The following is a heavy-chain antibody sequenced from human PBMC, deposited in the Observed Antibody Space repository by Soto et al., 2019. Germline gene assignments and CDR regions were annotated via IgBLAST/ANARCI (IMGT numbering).Heavy chain of an antibody. V-gene: IGHV1-69*06. CDR1: GGTFSSYA. CDR2: IIPIFGTA. CDR3: ARDPLLTDYGGNSPTSNYYYYGMDV. J-gene: IGHJ6*02. Sequence: QVQLVQSGAEVKKPGSSVKVSCKASGGTFSSYAISWVRQAPGQGLEWMGGIIPIFGTANYAQKFQGRVTITADKSTRTAYMELSSLRSEDTAVYYCARDPLLTDYGGNSPTSNYYYYGMDVWGQGTTVTVSS. D-gene: IGHD4-17*01.